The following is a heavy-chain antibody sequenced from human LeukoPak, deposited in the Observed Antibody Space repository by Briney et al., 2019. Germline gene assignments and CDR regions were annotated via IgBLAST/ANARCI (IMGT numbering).Heavy chain of an antibody. J-gene: IGHJ4*02. CDR1: GYPFTSYD. Sequence: ASVKVSCKASGYPFTSYDISWVRQAPGQGLEWMGWISGYNSNTNYAQKFQGRVTITTDTSTTTAYMELRSLRSDDTAVYYCARDSCSSGWYVIEYWGQGTLVTVSS. CDR2: ISGYNSNT. D-gene: IGHD6-19*01. V-gene: IGHV1-18*01. CDR3: ARDSCSSGWYVIEY.